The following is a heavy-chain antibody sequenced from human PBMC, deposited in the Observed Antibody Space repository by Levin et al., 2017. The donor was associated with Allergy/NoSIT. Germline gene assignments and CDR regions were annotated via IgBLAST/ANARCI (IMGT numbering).Heavy chain of an antibody. CDR1: GFTFSSYG. D-gene: IGHD1-26*01. J-gene: IGHJ6*02. CDR2: IWYDGSNK. Sequence: GESLKISCAASGFTFSSYGMHWVRQAPGKGLEWVAVIWYDGSNKYYADSVKGRFTISRDNSKNTLYLQMNSLRAEDTAVYYCARSGTDVGRYYYYGMDVWGQGTTVTVSS. CDR3: ARSGTDVGRYYYYGMDV. V-gene: IGHV3-33*01.